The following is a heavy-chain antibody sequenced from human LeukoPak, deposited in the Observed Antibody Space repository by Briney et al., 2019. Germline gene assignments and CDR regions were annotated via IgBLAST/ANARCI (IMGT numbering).Heavy chain of an antibody. V-gene: IGHV1-69*04. Sequence: SAKVSCKASGGTFSSYAISWVRQAPGQGLEWMGRIIPILGIANYAQKFQGRVTITADKSTSTAYMELSSLRSEDTAVYYCARVYYYDSSGYYGGLASAFDIWGQGTMVTVSS. CDR2: IIPILGIA. CDR1: GGTFSSYA. CDR3: ARVYYYDSSGYYGGLASAFDI. J-gene: IGHJ3*02. D-gene: IGHD3-22*01.